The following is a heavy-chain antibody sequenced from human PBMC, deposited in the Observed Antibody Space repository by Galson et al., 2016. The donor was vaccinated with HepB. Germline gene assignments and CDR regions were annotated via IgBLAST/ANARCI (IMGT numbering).Heavy chain of an antibody. CDR3: AKWIYYGVGNYDH. CDR2: IGSSGNT. CDR1: GFTFNNYA. D-gene: IGHD3-10*01. V-gene: IGHV3-23*01. Sequence: SLRLSCAASGFTFNNYAMGWVRQAPGKGLEWVSTIGSSGNTYYADSVKGRFTISRDNSKNTLYLQMNSLRAEDTAVYYCAKWIYYGVGNYDHWGQGTLVTVSS. J-gene: IGHJ4*02.